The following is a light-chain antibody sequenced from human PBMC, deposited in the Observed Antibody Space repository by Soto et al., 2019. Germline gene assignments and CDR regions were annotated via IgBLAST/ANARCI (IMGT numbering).Light chain of an antibody. V-gene: IGLV1-44*01. J-gene: IGLJ1*01. CDR2: NNN. CDR1: SSNIGTNA. CDR3: AAWDDSLNGYV. Sequence: QSALTQPPSASGTPGERVTISCSGGSSNIGTNAVNWYQQLPGTAPKLLIYNNNQRPSGVPDRFSGSKSGTSASLAISGLQSEDEADYYCAAWDDSLNGYVLGTVTKVTF.